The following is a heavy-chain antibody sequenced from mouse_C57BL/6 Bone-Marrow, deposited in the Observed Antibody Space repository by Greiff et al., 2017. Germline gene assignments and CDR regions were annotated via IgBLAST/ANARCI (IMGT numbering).Heavy chain of an antibody. Sequence: EVKVEESGGGLVQPGGSMKLSCVASGFTFSNYWMNWVRQSPEKGLEWVAQIRLKSDNYATHYAESVKGKFTISRDDSKSSVYLQMNNLRAEDTGIYYCKTDYGSSCRFDVWGTGTTVTVSS. J-gene: IGHJ1*03. CDR3: KTDYGSSCRFDV. V-gene: IGHV6-3*01. CDR1: GFTFSNYW. D-gene: IGHD1-1*01. CDR2: IRLKSDNYAT.